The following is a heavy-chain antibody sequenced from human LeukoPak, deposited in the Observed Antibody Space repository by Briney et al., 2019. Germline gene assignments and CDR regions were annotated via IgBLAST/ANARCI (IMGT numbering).Heavy chain of an antibody. J-gene: IGHJ6*02. D-gene: IGHD6-13*01. V-gene: IGHV1-8*02. Sequence: ASVKVSCKASGYTFTGYYMHWVRQAPGQGLEWMGWMNPNSGNTGYAQKFQGRVTMTGNTSISTAYMELSSLRSEDTAVYYCARGRYSSSWYYYYGMDVWGQGTTVTVSS. CDR2: MNPNSGNT. CDR1: GYTFTGYY. CDR3: ARGRYSSSWYYYYGMDV.